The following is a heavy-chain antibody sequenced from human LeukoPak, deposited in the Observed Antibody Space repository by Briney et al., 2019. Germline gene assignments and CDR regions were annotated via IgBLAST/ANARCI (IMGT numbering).Heavy chain of an antibody. V-gene: IGHV1-69*13. J-gene: IGHJ3*02. D-gene: IGHD3-10*01. CDR2: IIPIFGTA. CDR1: GGTFSSYA. Sequence: ASVKVSCKASGGTFSSYAISWVRQAPGQGLEWMGGIIPIFGTANYAQKFQGRVTITADESTSTAYMELSSLRSEDTAVYYCARVPPEYYYGSGSYVAFDIWGQGTMVTVSS. CDR3: ARVPPEYYYGSGSYVAFDI.